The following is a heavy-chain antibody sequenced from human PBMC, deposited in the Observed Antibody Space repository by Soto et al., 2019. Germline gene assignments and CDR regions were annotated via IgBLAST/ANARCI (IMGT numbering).Heavy chain of an antibody. J-gene: IGHJ4*02. V-gene: IGHV1-8*01. CDR2: MNPNSGNT. CDR1: GYTFTRYY. CDR3: ARGKRRITMIVVSDYYFDY. Sequence: ASVKVSCKASGYTFTRYYINWVRQATGQGLEWMGWMNPNSGNTGYAQKFQGRVTMTRNTSISTAYMELSSLRSEDTAVYYCARGKRRITMIVVSDYYFDYWGQGTLVTVSS. D-gene: IGHD3-22*01.